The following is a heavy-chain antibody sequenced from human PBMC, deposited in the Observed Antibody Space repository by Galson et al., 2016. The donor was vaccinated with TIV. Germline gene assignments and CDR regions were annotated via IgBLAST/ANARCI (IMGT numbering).Heavy chain of an antibody. D-gene: IGHD5-24*01. Sequence: SLRLSCAASGFTFTIYSMHWVRQGPGKGLEWVAMISYDGRSKVYADTVKGRFTISRDNSENTMYLQMNSLRAEDTAVYYCAKQFVDVWGQGTTVTVSS. CDR2: ISYDGRSK. V-gene: IGHV3-30-3*02. J-gene: IGHJ6*02. CDR1: GFTFTIYS. CDR3: AKQFVDV.